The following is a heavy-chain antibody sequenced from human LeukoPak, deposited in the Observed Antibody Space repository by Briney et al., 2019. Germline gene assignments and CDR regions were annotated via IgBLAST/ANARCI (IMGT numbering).Heavy chain of an antibody. D-gene: IGHD2-2*01. CDR2: IYPGDSDT. Sequence: GESLKISCKGSGYSFTSYWIGWVRQMPGKGLEWMGIIYPGDSDTRYSPSFQGQVTISADKSISTAYLQWSSLKASDTAMYYCAGLADCSSTSCYYYYYYYMDVWGKGTTVTVSS. CDR1: GYSFTSYW. V-gene: IGHV5-51*01. CDR3: AGLADCSSTSCYYYYYYYMDV. J-gene: IGHJ6*03.